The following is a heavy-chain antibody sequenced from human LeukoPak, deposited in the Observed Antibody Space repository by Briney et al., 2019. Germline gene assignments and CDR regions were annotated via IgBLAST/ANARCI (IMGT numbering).Heavy chain of an antibody. V-gene: IGHV3-33*06. CDR1: GFTFSSYG. CDR3: AKNEYYYDSSGYGAFDI. CDR2: IWYDGSNK. D-gene: IGHD3-22*01. J-gene: IGHJ3*02. Sequence: PGGSLRLSCAASGFTFSSYGMHWVRQAPGKGLEWVAVIWYDGSNKYYADSVKGRFTISRDNSKNTLYLQMNSLRAEDTAVYYCAKNEYYYDSSGYGAFDIWGQGTMVTVSS.